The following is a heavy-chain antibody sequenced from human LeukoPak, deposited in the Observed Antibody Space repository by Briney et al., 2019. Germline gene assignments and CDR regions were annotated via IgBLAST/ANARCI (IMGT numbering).Heavy chain of an antibody. CDR3: ARDQTTVGLDF. J-gene: IGHJ4*02. CDR2: IKQDGSEK. D-gene: IGHD4-23*01. Sequence: GGSLRLSCGASGFTFSSHWVSWVRQVPGKGLGWVANIKQDGSEKYYVDSVEGRFTISRDNAKNSLYLQMNSLRAEDTAVYFCARDQTTVGLDFWGQGTLVSVSS. CDR1: GFTFSSHW. V-gene: IGHV3-7*03.